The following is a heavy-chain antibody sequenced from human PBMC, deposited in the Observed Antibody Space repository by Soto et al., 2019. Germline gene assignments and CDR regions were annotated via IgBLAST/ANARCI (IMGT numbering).Heavy chain of an antibody. Sequence: GASVKVSCKASGYTFTSYGISWVRQAPGQGLEWMGWISAYNGNTNYAQKLQGRVTMTTDTSTSTAYMELRSLRSDDTAVYYCARDGGGSGSYPPYYHYGMDVWGQGTTVPVSS. CDR2: ISAYNGNT. V-gene: IGHV1-18*01. CDR1: GYTFTSYG. D-gene: IGHD3-10*01. CDR3: ARDGGGSGSYPPYYHYGMDV. J-gene: IGHJ6*02.